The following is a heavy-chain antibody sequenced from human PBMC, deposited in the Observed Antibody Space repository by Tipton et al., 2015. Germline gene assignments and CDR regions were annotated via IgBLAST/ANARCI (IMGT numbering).Heavy chain of an antibody. D-gene: IGHD6-13*01. CDR2: VHYSGST. CDR3: ARRFSHSSSWTFDY. CDR1: AGSISSGIYY. V-gene: IGHV4-39*01. Sequence: TLSLTCTVSAGSISSGIYYWGWIRQPPGKGLEWIGSVHYSGSTYYNPSLKSRVTISVDTSKNQFSLKLSSVTAADTAVYYCARRFSHSSSWTFDYWGQGTLVTVSS. J-gene: IGHJ4*02.